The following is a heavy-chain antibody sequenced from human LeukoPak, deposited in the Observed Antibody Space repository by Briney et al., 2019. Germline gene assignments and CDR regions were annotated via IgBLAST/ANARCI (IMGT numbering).Heavy chain of an antibody. CDR1: GGTFSSYA. CDR3: ARPRVVAATVDAFDI. CDR2: IIPIFGTA. Sequence: ASVKVSCKASGGTFSSYAISWVRQAPGQGLEWMGGIIPIFGTANYAQKFQGRVTITAGESTSTAYMELSSLRSEDTAVYYCARPRVVAATVDAFDIWGQGTMVTVSS. V-gene: IGHV1-69*13. D-gene: IGHD2-15*01. J-gene: IGHJ3*02.